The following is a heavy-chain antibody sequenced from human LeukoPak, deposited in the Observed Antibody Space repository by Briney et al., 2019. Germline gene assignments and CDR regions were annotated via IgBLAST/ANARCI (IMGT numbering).Heavy chain of an antibody. CDR3: AITTIASSIDW. V-gene: IGHV1-2*02. CDR2: INPNGGGT. J-gene: IGHJ4*02. CDR1: VYTFTDYY. Sequence: ASVNVSCKASVYTFTDYYIHWVRQAPGQGPEWMGWINPNGGGTNYGQRCQGRVTMTRDTSINTAYMELSSLRPDDTAVYYCAITTIASSIDWWGPGTLVTVSS. D-gene: IGHD6-13*01.